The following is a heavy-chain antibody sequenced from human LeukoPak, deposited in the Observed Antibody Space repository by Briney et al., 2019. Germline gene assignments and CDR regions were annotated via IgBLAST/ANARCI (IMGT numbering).Heavy chain of an antibody. D-gene: IGHD3-22*01. CDR2: IYYSGST. CDR3: ARLSYPNSSGYPDY. J-gene: IGHJ4*02. Sequence: SEALSLTCTVSGGSISSYYWSWIRQPPGKGLEWIGYIYYSGSTNYNPSLKSRVTISVDTSKNQFSLKLSSVTAADTAVYYCARLSYPNSSGYPDYWGQGTLVTVSS. V-gene: IGHV4-59*08. CDR1: GGSISSYY.